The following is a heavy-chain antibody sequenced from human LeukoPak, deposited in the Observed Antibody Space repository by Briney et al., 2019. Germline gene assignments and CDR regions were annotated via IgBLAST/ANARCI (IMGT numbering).Heavy chain of an antibody. J-gene: IGHJ3*02. D-gene: IGHD4-23*01. Sequence: SETLSLTCTVSGGSISSYYWSWIRQPPGKGLEWIGYIYYSGSTNYNPPLKSRVTISVDTSKNQFSLKLSSVTAADTAVYYCARLLYGGNSRDAFDIWGQGTMVTVSS. CDR3: ARLLYGGNSRDAFDI. V-gene: IGHV4-59*08. CDR2: IYYSGST. CDR1: GGSISSYY.